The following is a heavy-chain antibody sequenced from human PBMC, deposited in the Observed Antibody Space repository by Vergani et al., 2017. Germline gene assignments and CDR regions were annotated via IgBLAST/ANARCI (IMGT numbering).Heavy chain of an antibody. CDR3: ARTESFILRYFHWAL. V-gene: IGHV4-39*01. J-gene: IGHJ4*02. CDR2: ICHGGGA. Sequence: QLHLQESGPGLVKPSETLSLTCTVSGGSITSSSYYWGWIRQPPGKGLEWIGNICHGGGAYYNPSLKGRVTISVDTSKNQFSLEVTSVTAADTAIYFCARTESFILRYFHWALWGQGTLVTVSS. CDR1: GGSITSSSYY. D-gene: IGHD3-9*01.